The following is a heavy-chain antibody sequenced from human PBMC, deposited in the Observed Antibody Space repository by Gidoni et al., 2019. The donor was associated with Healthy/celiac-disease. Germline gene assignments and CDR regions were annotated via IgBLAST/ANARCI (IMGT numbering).Heavy chain of an antibody. CDR1: GGSICSYY. V-gene: IGHV4-59*01. CDR2: IYYSGST. CDR3: ASNYYGSGSYYSGEYFQH. Sequence: QVQLQESGPGLVKPSETLSLTCTVSGGSICSYYWSWIRQPPGKGLEWIGYIYYSGSTNYNPSLKSRVTISVDTSKNQFSLKLSSVTAADTAVYYCASNYYGSGSYYSGEYFQHWGQGTLVTVSS. D-gene: IGHD3-10*01. J-gene: IGHJ1*01.